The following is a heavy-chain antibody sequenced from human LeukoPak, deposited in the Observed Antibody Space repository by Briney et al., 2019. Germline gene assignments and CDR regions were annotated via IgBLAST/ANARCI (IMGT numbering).Heavy chain of an antibody. CDR3: ARAMSIAARLQTIFDY. J-gene: IGHJ4*02. D-gene: IGHD6-6*01. V-gene: IGHV1-69*01. Sequence: FQGRVTITADESTGTAYMELSSLRSEDTAVYYCARAMSIAARLQTIFDYWGQGTLVTVSS.